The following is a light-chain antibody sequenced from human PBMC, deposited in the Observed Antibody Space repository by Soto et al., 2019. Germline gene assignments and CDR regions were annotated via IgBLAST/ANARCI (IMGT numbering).Light chain of an antibody. J-gene: IGLJ1*01. V-gene: IGLV2-11*01. Sequence: QSVLTQPRSVSGSPGQSVTISCTGTSSDVGGYTYVSWYQQHPGKAPKLIIYEVTERPSGVPTRFSGSKSGNTASLTISGLQAEDEADYYCCSYAGSYTYVFGTGTQLTVL. CDR2: EVT. CDR3: CSYAGSYTYV. CDR1: SSDVGGYTY.